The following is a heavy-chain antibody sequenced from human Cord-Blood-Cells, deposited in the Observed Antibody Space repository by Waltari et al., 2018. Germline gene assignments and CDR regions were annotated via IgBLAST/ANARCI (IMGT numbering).Heavy chain of an antibody. Sequence: EVQLVESGGGLVQPGGSLRLSCAASGFTVSSNYMSWVRQAPGTGLEWVSVIYSGGSTYYADSVKGRFTISRDNSKNTLYLQMNSLRAEDTAVYYCARARYSGYGDAFDIWGQGTMVTVSS. D-gene: IGHD5-12*01. CDR2: IYSGGST. V-gene: IGHV3-66*01. J-gene: IGHJ3*02. CDR3: ARARYSGYGDAFDI. CDR1: GFTVSSNY.